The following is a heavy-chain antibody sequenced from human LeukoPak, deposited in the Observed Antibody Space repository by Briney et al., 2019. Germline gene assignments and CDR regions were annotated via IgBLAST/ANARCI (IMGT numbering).Heavy chain of an antibody. D-gene: IGHD2-2*01. CDR3: AREYCSSTSCYSRYNWFDP. Sequence: SVKVSCKASGYTFTSYDIYWVRQATGQGLEWIGWMNPNSGNTGYAQKFQGRVTMTRNTSISTAYMELSSLRSEDTAVYYCAREYCSSTSCYSRYNWFDPWGQGTLVTVSS. CDR1: GYTFTSYD. CDR2: MNPNSGNT. J-gene: IGHJ5*02. V-gene: IGHV1-8*01.